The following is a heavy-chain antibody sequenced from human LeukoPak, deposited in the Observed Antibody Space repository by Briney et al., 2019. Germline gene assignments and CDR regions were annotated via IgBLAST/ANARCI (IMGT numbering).Heavy chain of an antibody. CDR2: ISYDGSNK. D-gene: IGHD4-17*01. J-gene: IGHJ4*02. CDR1: GFTFSSYG. CDR3: AKKNLYGDYVVPFDY. V-gene: IGHV3-30*18. Sequence: GGSLRLSCAASGFTFSSYGMHWVRQAPGKGLEWVAVISYDGSNKYYADSVKGRFTISRDNSKNTLYLQMNSLRAEDTAVYYCAKKNLYGDYVVPFDYWGQGTLVTVSS.